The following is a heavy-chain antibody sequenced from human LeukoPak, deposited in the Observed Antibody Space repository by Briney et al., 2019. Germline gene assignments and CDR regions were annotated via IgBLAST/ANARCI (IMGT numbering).Heavy chain of an antibody. CDR2: IHYSGST. D-gene: IGHD2-15*01. J-gene: IGHJ6*02. CDR1: GGSISSGDYY. Sequence: SETLSLTCTVSGGSISSGDYYWSWVRQPPEKGLEWIGYIHYSGSTYYNPSLRSRLTMSIDTSKNQLSLKLSSVTAADTAVYYCAGSSRFCSGGGCYSTYYYAMDVWGQGTTVAVSS. CDR3: AGSSRFCSGGGCYSTYYYAMDV. V-gene: IGHV4-30-4*01.